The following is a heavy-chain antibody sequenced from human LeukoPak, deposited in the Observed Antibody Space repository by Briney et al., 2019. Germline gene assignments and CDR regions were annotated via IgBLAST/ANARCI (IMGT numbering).Heavy chain of an antibody. D-gene: IGHD1-26*01. J-gene: IGHJ4*02. CDR3: ARDVVGATYFD. CDR2: ISSSSSYI. V-gene: IGHV3-21*01. CDR1: GFTFSSYS. Sequence: GGSLRLSCAASGFTFSSYSMNWVRQAPGKGLEWVSSISSSSSYIYYADSVKGRFTISRDNAKNSLYLQVNSLRAEDTAVYYCARDVVGATYFDWGQGTLVTVSS.